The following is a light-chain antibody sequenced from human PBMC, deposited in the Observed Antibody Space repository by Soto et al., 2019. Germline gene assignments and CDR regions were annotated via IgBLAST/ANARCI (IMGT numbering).Light chain of an antibody. V-gene: IGKV3-15*01. CDR1: QSVNSD. J-gene: IGKJ4*01. CDR2: AAS. Sequence: VMTQSPATLSVSPGERATLSCRASQSVNSDLAWYQQRPGQPPRLLIYAASTRASVFPARFSGSGSRTEFTLTISSLQSEDFVVYYCQQRSNWPLTFGGGTKVDI. CDR3: QQRSNWPLT.